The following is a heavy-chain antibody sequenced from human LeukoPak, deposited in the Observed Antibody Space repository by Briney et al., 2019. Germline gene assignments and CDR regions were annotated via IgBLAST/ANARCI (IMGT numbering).Heavy chain of an antibody. CDR3: ATGGVTTVTA. CDR1: GFTFSSYS. CDR2: IKQDGTEK. V-gene: IGHV3-7*01. J-gene: IGHJ4*02. Sequence: PGGSLRLSCAASGFTFSSYSMNWVRQAPGKGLEWVANIKQDGTEKYYVDSVKGRFTISRDNPKKSLYLQMNTLRAEDTAVYYCATGGVTTVTAWGQGTLVTVSS. D-gene: IGHD4-17*01.